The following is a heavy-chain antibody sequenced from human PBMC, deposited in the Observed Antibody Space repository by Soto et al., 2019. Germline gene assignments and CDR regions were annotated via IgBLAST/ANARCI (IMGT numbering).Heavy chain of an antibody. V-gene: IGHV3-23*01. D-gene: IGHD6-13*01. CDR1: GFTFSSYA. CDR3: AKDCXGSSWYVYYYYYYGMDV. CDR2: ISGSGGGT. J-gene: IGHJ6*02. Sequence: GGSLRLSCAASGFTFSSYAMSWVRQAPGKGLEWVSAISGSGGGTYYADSVKGRFTISRDNSKNTLYLQMNSLRAEDTAVYYCAKDCXGSSWYVYYYYYYGMDVWGQGTTVTVSS.